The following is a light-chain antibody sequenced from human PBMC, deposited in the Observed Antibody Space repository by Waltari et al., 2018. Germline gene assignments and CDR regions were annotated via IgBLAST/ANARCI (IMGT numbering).Light chain of an antibody. CDR3: QQSYNTPRT. J-gene: IGKJ1*01. Sequence: DFQMTQSPSSLSASVGERGTIPCRARLDISTELNWYQQRPGKAPNLLIDAASTLRSGVPSRFSGSGSGTVFTLTISSLQPEEFATYFCQQSYNTPRTFGQGTKV. V-gene: IGKV1-39*01. CDR1: LDISTE. CDR2: AAS.